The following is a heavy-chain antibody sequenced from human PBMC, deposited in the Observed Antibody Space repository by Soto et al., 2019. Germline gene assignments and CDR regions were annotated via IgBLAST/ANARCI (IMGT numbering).Heavy chain of an antibody. D-gene: IGHD1-1*01. CDR2: ISYDGIVK. Sequence: QVHLVQSGGGVVQPGRSLRLSCAASGFTFSTYGMHWVRQAPGKGLEWVALISYDGIVKYYADSVKGRFTISRDNSQNALYLQMSSLRAEDTAVFYCAKDLNVRTNYYNSYYMDVWGKGPTVTVSS. V-gene: IGHV3-30*18. CDR3: AKDLNVRTNYYNSYYMDV. J-gene: IGHJ6*03. CDR1: GFTFSTYG.